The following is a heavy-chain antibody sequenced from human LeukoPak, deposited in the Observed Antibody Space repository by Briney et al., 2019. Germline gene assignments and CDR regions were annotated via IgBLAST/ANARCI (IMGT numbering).Heavy chain of an antibody. CDR2: ISSSGSTI. D-gene: IGHD6-19*01. CDR3: ARDRHIAVAGPAYYYYGMDV. CDR1: GFIFSDYY. Sequence: GGSLRLSCAASGFIFSDYYMSWIRQAPGKGLEWVSYISSSGSTIYYADSVKGRFTISRDNAKNSLYLQMNSLRAEDTAVYYCARDRHIAVAGPAYYYYGMDVWGQGTTVTVSS. V-gene: IGHV3-11*01. J-gene: IGHJ6*02.